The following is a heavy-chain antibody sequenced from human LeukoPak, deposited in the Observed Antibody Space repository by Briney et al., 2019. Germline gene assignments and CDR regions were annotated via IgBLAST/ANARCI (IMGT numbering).Heavy chain of an antibody. CDR1: GFTFSSYS. D-gene: IGHD6-13*01. J-gene: IGHJ4*02. V-gene: IGHV3-21*01. Sequence: GGSLRLSCAASGFTFSSYSMNWVRQAPGKGLEWVSSISSSSSYIYYADSVKGRFTISRDNAKNSLYLQMNSLRAEDTAVYYCASRYSGLVKGDYWGQGTLVTVSS. CDR2: ISSSSSYI. CDR3: ASRYSGLVKGDY.